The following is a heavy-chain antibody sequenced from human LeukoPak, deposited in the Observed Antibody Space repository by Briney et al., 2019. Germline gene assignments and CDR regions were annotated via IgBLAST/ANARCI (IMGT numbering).Heavy chain of an antibody. V-gene: IGHV3-30*02. CDR2: IRYDGSNK. D-gene: IGHD3-10*01. Sequence: QAGGSLRLSCAASGFTVSSNYMSWVRQAPGKGLEWVAFIRYDGSNKYYADSVKGRFTISRDNSKNTLYLQMNSLRAEDTAVYYCARDFWTMVRGVIKYYFDYWGQGTLVTVSS. CDR1: GFTVSSNY. J-gene: IGHJ4*02. CDR3: ARDFWTMVRGVIKYYFDY.